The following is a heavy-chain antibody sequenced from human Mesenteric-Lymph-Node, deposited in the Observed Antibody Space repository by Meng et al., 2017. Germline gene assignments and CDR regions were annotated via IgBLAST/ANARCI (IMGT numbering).Heavy chain of an antibody. D-gene: IGHD3-22*01. CDR2: IDYSGST. CDR1: GDSISSGASY. CDR3: ARATYYYDSSGYSIDY. J-gene: IGHJ4*02. V-gene: IGHV4-30-4*01. Sequence: QVYVPASGPTLVKPTECVSLTCAVSGDSISSGASYCSMFRQSSGKGLKWIGYIDYSGSTYYNPSLRSRITISVDTSKNQFSRKLSSVTAAYTAVYYCARATYYYDSSGYSIDYWGQGTLVTVSS.